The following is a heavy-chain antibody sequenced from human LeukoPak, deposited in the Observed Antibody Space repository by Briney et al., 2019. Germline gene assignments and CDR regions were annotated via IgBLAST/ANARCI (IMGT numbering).Heavy chain of an antibody. J-gene: IGHJ4*02. CDR2: TYNTYT. CDR1: GYSSTTYG. D-gene: IGHD3-9*01. Sequence: GASVKVSCKTSGYSSTTYGLSWVRPAPGQGLEWMGRTYNTYTHYAETFRDRLTMTTDTSTSTSYLELRSLRSDDTAVYYCARALAQGGSFDLYYFDSWGQGSLVTVSS. CDR3: ARALAQGGSFDLYYFDS. V-gene: IGHV1-18*01.